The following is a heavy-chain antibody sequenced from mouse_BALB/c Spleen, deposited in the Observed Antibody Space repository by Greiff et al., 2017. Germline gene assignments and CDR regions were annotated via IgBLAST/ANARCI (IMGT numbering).Heavy chain of an antibody. CDR3: ARFGHYYGYVDY. CDR1: GYTFTSYW. D-gene: IGHD1-2*01. J-gene: IGHJ2*01. V-gene: IGHV1S81*02. CDR2: INPSNGRT. Sequence: VKLVESGAELVKPGASVKLSCKASGYTFTSYWMHWVKQRPGQGLEWIGEINPSNGRTNYNEKFKSKATLTVDKSSSTAYMQLSSLTSEDSAVYYCARFGHYYGYVDYWGQGTTLTVSS.